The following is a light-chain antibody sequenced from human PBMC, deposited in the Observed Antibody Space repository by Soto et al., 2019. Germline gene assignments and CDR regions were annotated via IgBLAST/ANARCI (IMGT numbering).Light chain of an antibody. CDR2: DAS. J-gene: IGKJ1*01. CDR1: QSIGTW. V-gene: IGKV1-5*01. CDR3: QQYNSYST. Sequence: DIQMTQSPSTLSASVGDRVTITCRASQSIGTWLAWYQQKPGKAPKFLIYDASSLESGVPSRFSGSGSGTEFTLTINSLQPDDFATYYFQQYNSYSTFGQGTKVEIK.